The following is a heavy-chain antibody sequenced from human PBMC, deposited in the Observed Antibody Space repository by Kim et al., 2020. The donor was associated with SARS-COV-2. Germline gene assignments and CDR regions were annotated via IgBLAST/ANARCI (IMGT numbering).Heavy chain of an antibody. CDR1: EYTLTELS. V-gene: IGHV1-24*01. CDR3: AISYDYGCMDV. D-gene: IGHD3-16*01. Sequence: ASVKVSCKVSEYTLTELSMHWVRQAPGKGLAGMGGFDPEDGETIYAQKFQGRVTMTEDTSTDTAYMELSSLSSEDTAVYYYAISYDYGCMDVWGLGTTVTVSS. J-gene: IGHJ6*02. CDR2: FDPEDGET.